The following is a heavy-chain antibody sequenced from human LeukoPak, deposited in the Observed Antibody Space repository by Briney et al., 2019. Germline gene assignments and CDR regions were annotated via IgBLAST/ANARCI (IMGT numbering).Heavy chain of an antibody. CDR2: IKQDGSEK. J-gene: IGHJ4*02. CDR1: GFTFRSYW. V-gene: IGHV3-7*05. CDR3: ARAQIVVVPGVIERGNFDY. Sequence: PGGSLRLSCAASGFTFRSYWMSWVRQAPGKGLEWVANIKQDGSEKYYVDSVKGRFTISRDNAKNSLYLQMDSLRAEDTAVFYCARAQIVVVPGVIERGNFDYWGQGTLVTVSS. D-gene: IGHD2-2*02.